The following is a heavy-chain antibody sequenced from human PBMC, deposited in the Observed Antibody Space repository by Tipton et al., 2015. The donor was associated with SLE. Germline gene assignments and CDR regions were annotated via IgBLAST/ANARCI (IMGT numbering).Heavy chain of an antibody. V-gene: IGHV5-51*03. J-gene: IGHJ4*02. CDR1: GYSFSTYW. CDR2: IYPGDSST. D-gene: IGHD3-3*01. Sequence: QLVQSGAEVKKSGESLKISCKGSGYSFSTYWIAWVRQMPGKGLEWMGIIYPGDSSTRYSPSFQGQVTISADKSISTVYLRWSSLKASDTAMYYCARNPGFWSGYSDYWGQGTLVTVSS. CDR3: ARNPGFWSGYSDY.